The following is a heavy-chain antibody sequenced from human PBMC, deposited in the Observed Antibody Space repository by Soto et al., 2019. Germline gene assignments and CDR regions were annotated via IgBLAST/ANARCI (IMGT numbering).Heavy chain of an antibody. V-gene: IGHV4-59*07. Sequence: QVQLRESGPGLVKPSDTLSLICTVSGGSISTYYWSWIRQPPGKGLEWIASVYYNGFTNYNPSLMSRVTMSVDTFRNQFSLRLNSVTAADTAMYYCARVSYDLVYYFDFWGQGTLVTVS. CDR2: VYYNGFT. D-gene: IGHD3-16*01. J-gene: IGHJ4*02. CDR3: ARVSYDLVYYFDF. CDR1: GGSISTYY.